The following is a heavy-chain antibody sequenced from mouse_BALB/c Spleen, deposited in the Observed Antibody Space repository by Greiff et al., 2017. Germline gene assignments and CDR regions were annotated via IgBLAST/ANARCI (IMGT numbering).Heavy chain of an antibody. CDR3: ARETARAPFDY. CDR2: ISYDGSN. D-gene: IGHD3-1*01. V-gene: IGHV3-6*02. J-gene: IGHJ2*01. Sequence: EVKLMESGPGLVKPSQSLSLTCSVTGYSITSGYYWNWIRQFPGNKLEWMGYISYDGSNNYNPSLKNRISITRDTSKNQFFLKLNSVTTEDTATYYCARETARAPFDYWGQGTTLTVSS. CDR1: GYSITSGYY.